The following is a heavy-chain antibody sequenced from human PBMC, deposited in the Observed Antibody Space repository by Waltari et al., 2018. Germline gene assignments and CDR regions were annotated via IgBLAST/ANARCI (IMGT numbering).Heavy chain of an antibody. CDR2: MIHSGRT. D-gene: IGHD3-10*01. CDR1: GDSIRRDFY. Sequence: QVQLQESGPGLVKSSETLTLTCAISGDSIRRDFYWGLIRQPPGKGLEWLGSMIHSGRTYYNPSLKSRVTMIIDTSKNQFSLRLSSVTAADTAVYYCARDMVQGENGMDVWGQGTTVIVSS. J-gene: IGHJ6*02. V-gene: IGHV4-38-2*02. CDR3: ARDMVQGENGMDV.